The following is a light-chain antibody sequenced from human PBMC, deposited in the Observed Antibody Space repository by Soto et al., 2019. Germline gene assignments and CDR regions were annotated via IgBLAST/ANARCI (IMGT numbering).Light chain of an antibody. Sequence: ILLTQSPGPPSLSPGVRGTLSCRASQSVTYNSVAWYQQKPGQAPRLLIYGASTRASVIPDRFSGSGSGTDFTLTISRLEPEDCAVYYCQQYDDAPITFGQGTRLEIK. CDR3: QQYDDAPIT. CDR1: QSVTYNS. CDR2: GAS. V-gene: IGKV3-20*01. J-gene: IGKJ5*01.